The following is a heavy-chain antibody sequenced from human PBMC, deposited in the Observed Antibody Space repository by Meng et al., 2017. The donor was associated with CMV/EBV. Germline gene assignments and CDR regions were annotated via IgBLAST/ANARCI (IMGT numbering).Heavy chain of an antibody. J-gene: IGHJ5*02. D-gene: IGHD3-10*01. CDR2: INPSGGST. CDR1: GYTFTSYY. CDR3: ARALGVRGVPNWFDP. Sequence: SGYTFTSYYLHWGRQAPGQGLEWMGIINPSGGSTSYAQKFRGRVTMTRDTSTSTVYMELSSLRSEDTAVYYCARALGVRGVPNWFDPWGQGTLVTVSS. V-gene: IGHV1-46*01.